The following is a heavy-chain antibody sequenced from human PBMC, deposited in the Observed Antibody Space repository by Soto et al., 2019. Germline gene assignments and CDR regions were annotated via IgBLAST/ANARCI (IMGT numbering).Heavy chain of an antibody. CDR1: GFTVSSNY. V-gene: IGHV3-53*01. D-gene: IGHD6-19*01. CDR3: ATSIAVAGNTFFDY. CDR2: IYSGGST. J-gene: IGHJ4*02. Sequence: GGSLRLSCAASGFTVSSNYMSWVRQAPGKGLEWVSVIYSGGSTYYADSVKGRFTISRDNSKNTLYLQMNSLRAEDTAVYYCATSIAVAGNTFFDYWGQGTLVTVSS.